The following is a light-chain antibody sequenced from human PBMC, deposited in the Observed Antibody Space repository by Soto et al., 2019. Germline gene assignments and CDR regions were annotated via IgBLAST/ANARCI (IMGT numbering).Light chain of an antibody. CDR2: GAA. V-gene: IGKV3-20*01. J-gene: IGKJ1*01. CDR1: QSISHY. Sequence: EIVLTQSPGTLSLSPGERATLSCRANQSISHYLAWYQQKPGQSPRLLIYGAASRTIGIPDRFNGSGSETTFTLTISRLEPEDYAVYYCQQYGSSPQTFGQGSKVEIK. CDR3: QQYGSSPQT.